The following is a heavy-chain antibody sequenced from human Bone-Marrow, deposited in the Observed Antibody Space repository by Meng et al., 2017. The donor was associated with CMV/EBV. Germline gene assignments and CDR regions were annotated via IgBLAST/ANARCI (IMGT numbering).Heavy chain of an antibody. V-gene: IGHV5-51*01. J-gene: IGHJ4*01. CDR1: AYSFTNYW. D-gene: IGHD3-3*01. CDR3: ARHFDGAGFLEWYFDY. CDR2: IYPGDSET. Sequence: KVSCKASAYSFTNYWIGWVRQMPGKGLEWVGIIYPGDSETKYSPSFEGQVTISVDKSIDTVYPQWSSLKASDTAIYYCARHFDGAGFLEWYFDYWGQGTLVTVSS.